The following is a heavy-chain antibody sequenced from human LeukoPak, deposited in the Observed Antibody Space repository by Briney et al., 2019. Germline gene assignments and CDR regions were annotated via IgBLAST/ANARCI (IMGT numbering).Heavy chain of an antibody. CDR3: ARDLWFGEFAFRFDP. V-gene: IGHV3-74*01. J-gene: IGHJ5*02. Sequence: AGGSLRLSCAASGFTFSSYWMHWVRQAPGKGLVWVSRINSDGSSTSYADSVKGRFTISRDNAKNTLYLQMNSLRAEDTAVYYCARDLWFGEFAFRFDPWGQGTLVTVSS. D-gene: IGHD3-10*01. CDR2: INSDGSST. CDR1: GFTFSSYW.